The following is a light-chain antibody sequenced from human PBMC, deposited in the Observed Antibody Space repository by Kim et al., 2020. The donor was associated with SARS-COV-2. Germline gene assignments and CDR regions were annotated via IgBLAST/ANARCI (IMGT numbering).Light chain of an antibody. CDR2: DAS. V-gene: IGKV3-11*01. CDR1: QSVKTF. J-gene: IGKJ4*01. CDR3: QQRTNWPHELT. Sequence: EIVLTQSPATLSLSPGERATLSCRASQSVKTFLAWYQHKPGQAPRLLIYDASNRAPGIPARFSGSGSGTDFTLTISSLEPEDFAVYYCQQRTNWPHELTFGGGTKVDIK.